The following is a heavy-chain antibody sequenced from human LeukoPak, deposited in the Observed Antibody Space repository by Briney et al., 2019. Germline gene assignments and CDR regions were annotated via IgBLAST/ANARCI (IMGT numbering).Heavy chain of an antibody. J-gene: IGHJ2*01. D-gene: IGHD6-13*01. CDR1: GGSISSYY. Sequence: SETLSLTCTVSGGSISSYYWSWIRQPPGKGLEWIGYIYYSGSTNYNPSLKSRVTISVDTSKNQFSLKLSSVTAADTAVYYCARHLILPGIAAAGRRYFDLWGRGTLVTVSS. V-gene: IGHV4-59*08. CDR3: ARHLILPGIAAAGRRYFDL. CDR2: IYYSGST.